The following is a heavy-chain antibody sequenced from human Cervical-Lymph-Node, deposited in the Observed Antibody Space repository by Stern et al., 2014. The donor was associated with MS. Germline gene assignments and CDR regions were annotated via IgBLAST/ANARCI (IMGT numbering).Heavy chain of an antibody. CDR2: ISAYHGNT. J-gene: IGHJ5*02. CDR1: GYTFTSYG. D-gene: IGHD3-3*01. Sequence: QVQLVQSGAEVKKPGASVKVSCKASGYTFTSYGISWVRQAPGQGLEWMGWISAYHGNTNYAQKLQGRVTMTTDTSTSTAYMELRSLRSDDTAVYYCARDRTRFLEWLLLANWFDPWGQGTLVTVSS. V-gene: IGHV1-18*04. CDR3: ARDRTRFLEWLLLANWFDP.